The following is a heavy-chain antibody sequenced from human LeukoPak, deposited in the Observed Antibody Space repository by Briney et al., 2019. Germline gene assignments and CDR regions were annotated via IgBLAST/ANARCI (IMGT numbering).Heavy chain of an antibody. D-gene: IGHD6-19*01. Sequence: PGGSLRLSCAASGFTFSSYVMSWVRQAPEKGLEWVSAISASGGSTFYADSAKGRFTISRDNSKNMLYLQMNSLRAEDTAIYYCAKEWYTSGKYYFDFWGQGTLVTVSS. CDR1: GFTFSSYV. CDR2: ISASGGST. J-gene: IGHJ4*02. CDR3: AKEWYTSGKYYFDF. V-gene: IGHV3-23*01.